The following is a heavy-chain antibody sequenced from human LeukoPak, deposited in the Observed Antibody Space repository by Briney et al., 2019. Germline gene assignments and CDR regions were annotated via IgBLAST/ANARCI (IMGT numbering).Heavy chain of an antibody. CDR1: GFTVSSNY. CDR2: IYSGGST. CDR3: ARDRAWNYFDY. V-gene: IGHV3-53*05. J-gene: IGHJ4*02. D-gene: IGHD3-3*01. Sequence: GGSLRLSCAASGFTVSSNYMSWVRQAPGKGLEWVSVIYSGGSTYYADSVKGRFTISRDNSKNTLYLQMDSLRAEDTAVYYCARDRAWNYFDYWGQGTLVTVSS.